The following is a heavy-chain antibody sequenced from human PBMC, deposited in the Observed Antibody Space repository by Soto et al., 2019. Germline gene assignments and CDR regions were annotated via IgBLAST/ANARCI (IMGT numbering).Heavy chain of an antibody. CDR3: AKSDSSWPYYYYFMDV. CDR2: ISGSGGRT. Sequence: GGSLRLSCAASGFTFSSYATSWVRQAPGKGLEWVSAISGSGGRTYYADSVKGRFNISRDNSKNTLYLQMNSLRAEDTALYYCAKSDSSWPYYYYFMDVWGTGTTVTVSS. CDR1: GFTFSSYA. J-gene: IGHJ6*03. D-gene: IGHD6-13*01. V-gene: IGHV3-23*01.